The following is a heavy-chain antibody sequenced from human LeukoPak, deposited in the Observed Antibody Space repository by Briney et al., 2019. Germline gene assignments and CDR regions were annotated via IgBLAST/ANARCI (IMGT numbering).Heavy chain of an antibody. D-gene: IGHD3-22*01. CDR3: ARDVNYYDSSGYYSSYYGMAV. CDR1: GYTSTGYY. V-gene: IGHV1-2*04. Sequence: ASVKVSCKASGYTSTGYYMQCGRQTPGQGLEWMGWINPNIGGTNYAQKLQGWVTISPDTSTSTAYMELSRVRSHNTRVYYCARDVNYYDSSGYYSSYYGMAVWGQGTTVTVSS. J-gene: IGHJ6*01. CDR2: INPNIGGT.